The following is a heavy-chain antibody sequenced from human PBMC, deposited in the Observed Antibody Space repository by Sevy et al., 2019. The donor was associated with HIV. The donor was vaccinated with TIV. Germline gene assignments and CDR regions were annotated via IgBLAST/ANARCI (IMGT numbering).Heavy chain of an antibody. CDR3: ARAQYYYDSSGYYPGGAFDI. CDR2: INSDGSST. CDR1: GFTFSSYW. Sequence: GGSLRLSCAASGFTFSSYWMHWVRQAPGKGLMLVSRINSDGSSTSYADSVKGRFTISRDNAKNTLYLQMNSLRAEDTAVYYCARAQYYYDSSGYYPGGAFDIWGQGTMVTVSS. J-gene: IGHJ3*02. D-gene: IGHD3-22*01. V-gene: IGHV3-74*01.